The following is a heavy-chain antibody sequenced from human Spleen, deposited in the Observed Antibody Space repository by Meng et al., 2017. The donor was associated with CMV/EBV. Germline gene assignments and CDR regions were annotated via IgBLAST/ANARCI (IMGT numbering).Heavy chain of an antibody. CDR2: IYTSGST. J-gene: IGHJ5*02. Sequence: SETLSLTCTVSGGSISSYYWSWIRQPAGKGLEWIGRIYTSGSTNYNPSLKSRVTMSVDTSKNQFSLKLSSVTAADAAVYCCARTDFWGAYDTEISWFDPWGQGTLVTVSS. V-gene: IGHV4-4*07. CDR3: ARTDFWGAYDTEISWFDP. D-gene: IGHD3-3*01. CDR1: GGSISSYY.